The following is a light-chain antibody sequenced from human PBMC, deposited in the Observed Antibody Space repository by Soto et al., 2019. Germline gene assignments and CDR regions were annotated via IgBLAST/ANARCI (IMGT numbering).Light chain of an antibody. CDR2: DTS. Sequence: DIQMTQSPSSLSASVGDRVTITCRASQSIGFYLNWYQQKPGKAPKLLIYDTSSLQSGVPSRFSGSGSGTEFILTINGLQPDDFATYFCQQFKSGTWTFGQGTKV. V-gene: IGKV1-39*01. CDR1: QSIGFY. CDR3: QQFKSGTWT. J-gene: IGKJ1*01.